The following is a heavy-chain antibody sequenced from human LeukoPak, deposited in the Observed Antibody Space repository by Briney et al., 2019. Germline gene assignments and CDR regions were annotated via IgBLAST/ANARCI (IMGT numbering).Heavy chain of an antibody. Sequence: GGSLRLSCAASGFTFSSYAMSWVRQAPGKGLEWVSAISGSSGSTYYADSVKGRFTISRDNSKNTLYLQMNSLRAKDTAVYYCAKDSYSGSFESLDYWGQGTLVTVSS. V-gene: IGHV3-23*01. CDR3: AKDSYSGSFESLDY. CDR1: GFTFSSYA. J-gene: IGHJ4*02. D-gene: IGHD1-26*01. CDR2: ISGSSGST.